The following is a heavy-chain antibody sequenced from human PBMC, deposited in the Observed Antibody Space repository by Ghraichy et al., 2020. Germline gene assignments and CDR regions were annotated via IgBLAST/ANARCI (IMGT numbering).Heavy chain of an antibody. D-gene: IGHD2-15*01. Sequence: SETLSLTCTVSGGSIRSTSYYWGWIRQPPGKGWEWIGTNFYGGSTYYNPSLKSRVTISVDTSKNQFSLKLSSVTAADTAVYYCARMGGRDYWGQGTLVTVSS. CDR1: GGSIRSTSYY. V-gene: IGHV4-39*01. J-gene: IGHJ4*02. CDR2: NFYGGST. CDR3: ARMGGRDY.